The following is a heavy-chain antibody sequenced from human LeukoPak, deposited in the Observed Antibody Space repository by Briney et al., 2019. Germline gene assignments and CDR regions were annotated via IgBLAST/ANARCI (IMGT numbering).Heavy chain of an antibody. Sequence: GGSLRLSCAASGFTFSSYSMNWVRQAPGKGLEWVSSISSSSSYIYYADSVKGRFTISRDNAKNSLYLQMNSLRAEDAAVYYCARDMQQLALDYWGQGTLVTVSS. D-gene: IGHD6-13*01. J-gene: IGHJ4*02. V-gene: IGHV3-21*01. CDR1: GFTFSSYS. CDR2: ISSSSSYI. CDR3: ARDMQQLALDY.